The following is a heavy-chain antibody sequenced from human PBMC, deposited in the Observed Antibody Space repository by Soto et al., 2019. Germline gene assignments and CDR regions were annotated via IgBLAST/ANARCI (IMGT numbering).Heavy chain of an antibody. CDR1: GYTFTGYY. J-gene: IGHJ6*02. CDR2: INPNSGGT. D-gene: IGHD2-15*01. CDR3: ARDRYWSGGSSYSTNYYYYYGMDV. V-gene: IGHV1-2*04. Sequence: QVQLVQSGAEVKKPGASVKVSCKASGYTFTGYYMHWVRQAPGQGLEWMGWINPNSGGTNYAQKFQGWVTMTRETSISTADMELRRLSSDDTAVYYCARDRYWSGGSSYSTNYYYYYGMDVWGQGTTVTVSS.